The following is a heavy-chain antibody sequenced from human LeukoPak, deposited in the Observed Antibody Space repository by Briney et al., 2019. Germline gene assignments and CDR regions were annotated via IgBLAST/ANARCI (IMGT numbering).Heavy chain of an antibody. V-gene: IGHV1-2*02. CDR2: INPNSGGT. CDR3: ARDLGTSEIFDP. J-gene: IGHJ5*02. Sequence: ASVKVSCKASGYTFTGYYMHWVRQAPGQGLEWMGWINPNSGGTNYAQKFQGRVTMTRDTSISTAYMELSRLRSDDTAVYYCARDLGTSEIFDPWGQGTLVTVSS. D-gene: IGHD5-24*01. CDR1: GYTFTGYY.